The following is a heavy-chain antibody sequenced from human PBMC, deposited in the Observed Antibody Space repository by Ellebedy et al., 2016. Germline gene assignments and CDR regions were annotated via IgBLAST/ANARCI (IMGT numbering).Heavy chain of an antibody. D-gene: IGHD2-8*01. J-gene: IGHJ5*02. CDR1: GYSFTSYW. V-gene: IGHV5-51*01. CDR2: IYPGDSDT. Sequence: GESLKISCKGSGYSFTSYWIGWVRQMPGKGLEWMGIIYPGDSDTRYSPSFQGQVTISADKSISTAYLQWSSLKASDTAMYYCARQVSICTNGVCLTNWFDPWGQGTLVTVSS. CDR3: ARQVSICTNGVCLTNWFDP.